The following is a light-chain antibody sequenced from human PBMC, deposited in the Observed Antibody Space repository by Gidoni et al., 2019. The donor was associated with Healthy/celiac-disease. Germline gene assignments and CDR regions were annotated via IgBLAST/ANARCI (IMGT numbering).Light chain of an antibody. CDR3: QQRSNWPPGVT. V-gene: IGKV3-11*01. CDR1: QSSSSY. CDR2: DAS. J-gene: IGKJ4*01. Sequence: EIVLTQSPATLSLSPGERATLTCRASQSSSSYLAWYHQKPGQAPRLLIYDASNRATGITARFSGSRSGTDFTPTISSLEPEDFAVYYCQQRSNWPPGVTFGGGTKVEIK.